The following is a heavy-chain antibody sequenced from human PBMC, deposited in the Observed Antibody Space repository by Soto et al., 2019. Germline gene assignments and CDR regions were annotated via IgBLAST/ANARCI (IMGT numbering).Heavy chain of an antibody. CDR1: GFTFSSYW. Sequence: GGSLRLSCAASGFTFSSYWMSWVRQAPGKGLEWVANIKQDGSEKYYVDSVKGRFTISRDNAKNSLYLQMNSLRAEDTAVYYCARGGYNWNYASDYFDYWGQGTLVTVSS. CDR2: IKQDGSEK. V-gene: IGHV3-7*01. J-gene: IGHJ4*02. D-gene: IGHD1-7*01. CDR3: ARGGYNWNYASDYFDY.